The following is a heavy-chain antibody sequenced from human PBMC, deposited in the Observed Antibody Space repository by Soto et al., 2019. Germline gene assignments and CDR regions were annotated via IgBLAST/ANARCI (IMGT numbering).Heavy chain of an antibody. D-gene: IGHD2-8*02. CDR2: INHSGST. CDR1: GGSFRGYY. Sequence: SETLSLTCAVYGGSFRGYYWTWIRQPPGTGLEWIGEINHSGSTNYNPSLKSRVTISVDTSKNQFSLKLTSVTAADTAVYYCARDKITGISNHWGQGTLVTVSS. J-gene: IGHJ5*02. V-gene: IGHV4-34*01. CDR3: ARDKITGISNH.